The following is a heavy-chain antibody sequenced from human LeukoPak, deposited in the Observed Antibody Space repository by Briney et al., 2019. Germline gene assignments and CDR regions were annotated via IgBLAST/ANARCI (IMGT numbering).Heavy chain of an antibody. CDR3: AKEISPWGSGDAFDI. D-gene: IGHD7-27*01. Sequence: PGGSLRLSCAASGFTFDDYAMHWVRQAPGKGLEWVSGISWNSGSIGYADSVKGRFTISRDNSKNTLYLQMNSLRADDTAVYYCAKEISPWGSGDAFDIWGQGTMVTVSS. J-gene: IGHJ3*02. CDR1: GFTFDDYA. V-gene: IGHV3-9*01. CDR2: ISWNSGSI.